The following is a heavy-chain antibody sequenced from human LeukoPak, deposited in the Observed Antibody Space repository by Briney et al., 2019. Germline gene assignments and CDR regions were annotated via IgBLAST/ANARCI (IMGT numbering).Heavy chain of an antibody. CDR3: ARKMKTGDRVGTFDI. Sequence: GGSLRLSCAASGFTFRSHNMNWVRQSPMKGLEWVSSIGPDGSYIYYADSVQARFTISRDNAKNSLYLQMNSLTAEDTAVYYCARKMKTGDRVGTFDIWGQGTMVTVSS. D-gene: IGHD1-14*01. CDR1: GFTFRSHN. J-gene: IGHJ3*02. CDR2: IGPDGSYI. V-gene: IGHV3-21*01.